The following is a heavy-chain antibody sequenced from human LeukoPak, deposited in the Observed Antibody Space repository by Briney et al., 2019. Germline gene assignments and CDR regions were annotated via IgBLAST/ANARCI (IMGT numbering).Heavy chain of an antibody. D-gene: IGHD3-16*01. Sequence: SETLSLTCTVSGGSISSGSYYWSWIRQPAGKGLEWIGRIYTSGSTNYNPSLKSRVTISVDTSKNQFSLKLSSVTAADTAVYYCARGGNFDPWGQGTLVTVSS. CDR2: IYTSGST. V-gene: IGHV4-61*02. J-gene: IGHJ5*02. CDR1: GGSISSGSYY. CDR3: ARGGNFDP.